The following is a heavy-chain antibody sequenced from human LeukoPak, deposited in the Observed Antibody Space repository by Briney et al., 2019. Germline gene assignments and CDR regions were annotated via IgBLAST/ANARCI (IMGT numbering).Heavy chain of an antibody. J-gene: IGHJ6*02. CDR1: GGSLSDYY. CDR2: INHSGSS. V-gene: IGHV4-34*01. Sequence: SETLSLTCAVYGGSLSDYYWTWIRQPPGKGLEWIGEINHSGSSNYNPSLKSRVTISLDTSKNQFSLKQSSVTAADTAVYYCARAGDVLTPGGMDVWGQGTTVTVSS. D-gene: IGHD3-9*01. CDR3: ARAGDVLTPGGMDV.